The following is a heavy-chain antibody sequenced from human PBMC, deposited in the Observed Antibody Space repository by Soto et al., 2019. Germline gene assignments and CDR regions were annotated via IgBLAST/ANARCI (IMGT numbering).Heavy chain of an antibody. J-gene: IGHJ4*02. CDR2: IDSDGNSK. D-gene: IGHD1-26*01. CDR1: GFTFSSYW. V-gene: IGHV3-74*03. CDR3: VRDDVGVGIDY. Sequence: EVQLVESGGGLVQPGGSLRLSCAASGFTFSSYWMHWVRQVPGKGLVWVSHIDSDGNSKTYADSVKGRFTISRDNAKNTVDLQMNSLRAEETAVYYCVRDDVGVGIDYWGLGTLVTVSS.